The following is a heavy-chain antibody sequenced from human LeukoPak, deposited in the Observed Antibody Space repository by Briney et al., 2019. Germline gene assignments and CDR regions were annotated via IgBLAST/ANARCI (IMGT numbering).Heavy chain of an antibody. CDR1: GFTFSSYS. V-gene: IGHV3-21*01. D-gene: IGHD3-10*01. CDR3: ARDGNLRGGILFDYYYYMDV. J-gene: IGHJ6*03. Sequence: PGGSLRLSCAASGFTFSSYSMNWVRQAPGKGLEWVSSISSSSSYIYYADSVKGRFTISRDNAKNSLYLQMNSLRAEDTAVYYCARDGNLRGGILFDYYYYMDVWGKGTTVTVSS. CDR2: ISSSSSYI.